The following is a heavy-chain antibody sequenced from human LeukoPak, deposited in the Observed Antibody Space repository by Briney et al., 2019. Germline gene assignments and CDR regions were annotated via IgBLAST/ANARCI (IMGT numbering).Heavy chain of an antibody. CDR1: GFTFSSYG. CDR2: MSGDGATT. J-gene: IGHJ4*02. D-gene: IGHD3-22*01. CDR3: ARRNVYDSSGYYSFDY. Sequence: GGSLRLSCAASGFTFSSYGMSWVRQAPGKGLEWVSAMSGDGATTYYADSVKGRFTISRDNAKNSLYLQMNSLRGEDTAVYYCARRNVYDSSGYYSFDYWGQGTLVTVSS. V-gene: IGHV3-23*01.